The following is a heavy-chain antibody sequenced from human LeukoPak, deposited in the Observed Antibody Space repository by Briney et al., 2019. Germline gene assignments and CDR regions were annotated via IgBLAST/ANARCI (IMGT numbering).Heavy chain of an antibody. Sequence: SETLSLTCTVSGGSISSHYWSWIRQPPGKGLGWIGYIYYSGSTNYNPSLKSRVTISVDTSKNQFSLKLSSVTAADTAVYYCARELTTYYYDSSGYATGAFDYWGQGTLVTVSS. CDR1: GGSISSHY. D-gene: IGHD3-22*01. CDR3: ARELTTYYYDSSGYATGAFDY. J-gene: IGHJ4*02. CDR2: IYYSGST. V-gene: IGHV4-59*11.